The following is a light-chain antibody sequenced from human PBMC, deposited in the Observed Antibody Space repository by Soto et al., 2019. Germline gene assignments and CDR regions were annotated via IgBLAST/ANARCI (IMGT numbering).Light chain of an antibody. V-gene: IGKV1-27*01. CDR3: QKYNSAPRT. CDR1: QSISFY. CDR2: AAS. J-gene: IGKJ1*01. Sequence: DIQMTQSPSSLSASVGDRVTITCRASQSISFYLNWYQQKPGNAPKVLIYAASTLQSGVPSRFSGSGSGTDFTLTISSLQPEDVATYYCQKYNSAPRTFGQGTKVEIK.